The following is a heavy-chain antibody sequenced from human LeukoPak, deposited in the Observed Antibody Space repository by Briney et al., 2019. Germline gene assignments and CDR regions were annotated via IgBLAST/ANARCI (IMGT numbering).Heavy chain of an antibody. CDR1: GGSISSYY. D-gene: IGHD2-2*01. J-gene: IGHJ3*02. CDR3: ARGASGGPAARRGAFDI. Sequence: PSETLSLTCTVSGGSISSYYWSWIRQPPGKGLEWIGYIYYSGSTNYNPSLKSRVTISVDTSKNQFSLKLSSVTAADTAVYYCARGASGGPAARRGAFDIWGQGTMVTVSS. V-gene: IGHV4-59*01. CDR2: IYYSGST.